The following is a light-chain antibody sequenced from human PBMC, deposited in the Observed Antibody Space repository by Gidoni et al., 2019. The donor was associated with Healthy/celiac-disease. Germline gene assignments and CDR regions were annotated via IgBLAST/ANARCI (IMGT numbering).Light chain of an antibody. CDR1: QSVSSY. Sequence: EIVLTQSPATLSLSPGERATLSCRASQSVSSYLAWYQQKPGQAPRLLTYDASTRATGIPARFSGSGSGTDFTLTISSLEPEDFAVYYCQQRSNWITFGQXTRLEIK. V-gene: IGKV3-11*01. J-gene: IGKJ5*01. CDR3: QQRSNWIT. CDR2: DAS.